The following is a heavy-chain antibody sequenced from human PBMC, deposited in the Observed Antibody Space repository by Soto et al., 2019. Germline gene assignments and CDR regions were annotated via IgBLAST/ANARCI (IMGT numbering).Heavy chain of an antibody. CDR2: IYYSGST. J-gene: IGHJ6*02. D-gene: IGHD3-3*01. Sequence: SETLSLTCTVSGGSISSYYWSWIRQPPGKGLEWIGYIYYSGSTNYNPSLKSRVTISVDTSKNQFSLKLSSVTAADTAVYYCARLVYYDFWSGYPYGMDVWGQGTTVT. V-gene: IGHV4-59*01. CDR3: ARLVYYDFWSGYPYGMDV. CDR1: GGSISSYY.